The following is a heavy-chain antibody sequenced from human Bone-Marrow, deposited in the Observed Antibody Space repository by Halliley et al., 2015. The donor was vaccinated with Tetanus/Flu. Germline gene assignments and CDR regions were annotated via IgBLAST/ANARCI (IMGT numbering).Heavy chain of an antibody. D-gene: IGHD6-19*01. CDR3: ARGRRAGNWFDP. CDR1: GGSISSGAYY. CDR2: IYYGENT. Sequence: TLSLTCTVSGGSISSGAYYWSWIRQHPGKGLEWIGYIYYGENTQHNPSLKSRLTISGDTSTNQFSLRLSSVTAADTAVYYCARGRRAGNWFDPWGQGTLVTVTS. J-gene: IGHJ5*02. V-gene: IGHV4-31*03.